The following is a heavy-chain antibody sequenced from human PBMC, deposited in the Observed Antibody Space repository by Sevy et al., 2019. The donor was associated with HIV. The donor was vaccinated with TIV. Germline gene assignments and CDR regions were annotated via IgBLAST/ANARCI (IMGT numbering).Heavy chain of an antibody. CDR1: GFTFSSYG. J-gene: IGHJ6*02. V-gene: IGHV3-30*18. Sequence: GGSLRLSCAASGFTFSSYGMHWVRQAPGKGLEWVAVISYDGSNKYYADSVKGRFTISRDNSKNTLYLQMNSLRAEVTAVYYCAKDRGAGGYYYYGMDVWGQGTTVTVSS. CDR2: ISYDGSNK. D-gene: IGHD3-16*01. CDR3: AKDRGAGGYYYYGMDV.